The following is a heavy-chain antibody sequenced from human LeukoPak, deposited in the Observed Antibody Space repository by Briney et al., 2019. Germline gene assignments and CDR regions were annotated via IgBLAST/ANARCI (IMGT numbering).Heavy chain of an antibody. CDR2: ISTDGSST. Sequence: GGSLRLSCAASGFTFSSYWMHWVRQAPGKGLVWVSRISTDGSSTNSADSVKGRLTISRDNARNTLYLQMNSLRAEDTAVYYCVREYSSSSGRAFDMWGQGTMVTVSP. V-gene: IGHV3-74*01. D-gene: IGHD6-6*01. CDR3: VREYSSSSGRAFDM. J-gene: IGHJ3*02. CDR1: GFTFSSYW.